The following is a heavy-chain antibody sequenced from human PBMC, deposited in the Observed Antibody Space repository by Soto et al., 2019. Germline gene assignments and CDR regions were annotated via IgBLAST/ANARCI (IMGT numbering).Heavy chain of an antibody. D-gene: IGHD6-19*01. J-gene: IGHJ4*02. V-gene: IGHV4-59*08. CDR2: IYYSGSI. CDR1: GGSISSYY. Sequence: SETLSLTCTVSGGSISSYYWSWIRQPPGKGLEWIGYIYYSGSINYNPSLKSRVTISVDTSKNQFSLKLSSVTAADTAVYYCARLYGDRLKQWLAYDYWGQGTLVTVSS. CDR3: ARLYGDRLKQWLAYDY.